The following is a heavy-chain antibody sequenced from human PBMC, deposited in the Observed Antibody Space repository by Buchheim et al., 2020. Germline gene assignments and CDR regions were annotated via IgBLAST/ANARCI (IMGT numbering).Heavy chain of an antibody. J-gene: IGHJ4*02. CDR1: RFTFSNYA. V-gene: IGHV3-23*01. CDR3: AKDPGGSLTPHFDY. CDR2: INDGGDKT. D-gene: IGHD1-26*01. Sequence: EMQLLESGGTLVQPGGSLRLSCAASRFTFSNYAMSWVRQAAGKGLEWVSAINDGGDKTYYAGSVKGRFTISRDNSKNKLFLQMNSLRVEDTAVYYCAKDPGGSLTPHFDYWGQGT.